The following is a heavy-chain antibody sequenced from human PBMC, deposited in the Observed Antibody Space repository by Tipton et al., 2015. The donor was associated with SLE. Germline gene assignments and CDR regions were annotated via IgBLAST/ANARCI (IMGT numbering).Heavy chain of an antibody. Sequence: TLSLTCAVYGGSISSYYWSWIRQPPGKGLEWIGYIYYSGSTNYNPSLKSRVTISVDTSKNQFSLKLSSVTAADTAVYYCARLFVGSKLGYFDYWGQGTLVTVSS. V-gene: IGHV4-59*01. CDR2: IYYSGST. J-gene: IGHJ4*02. CDR3: ARLFVGSKLGYFDY. D-gene: IGHD3-10*02. CDR1: GGSISSYY.